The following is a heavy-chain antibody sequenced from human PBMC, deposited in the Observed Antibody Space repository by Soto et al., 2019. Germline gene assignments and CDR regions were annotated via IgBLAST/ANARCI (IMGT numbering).Heavy chain of an antibody. CDR3: ARSVFP. Sequence: ASVKVSCKASGGTFGSYAISWVRQAPGQGLEWMGGTIPIFGTANYAQKLQGRVTMTTDTSTSTVYMELSSVTVADTAVYYCARSVFPWGQGTLVTVSS. CDR2: TIPIFGTA. J-gene: IGHJ5*02. V-gene: IGHV1-69*05. CDR1: GGTFGSYA.